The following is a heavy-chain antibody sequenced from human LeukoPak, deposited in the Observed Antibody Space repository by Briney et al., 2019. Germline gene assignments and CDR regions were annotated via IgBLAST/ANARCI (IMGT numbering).Heavy chain of an antibody. CDR3: ANPYPHYDYVWGSYRGGGDD. CDR2: ISGSGGST. V-gene: IGHV3-23*01. CDR1: GFTFSSYG. J-gene: IGHJ4*02. D-gene: IGHD3-16*02. Sequence: GGSLRLSCAASGFTFSSYGMSWVRQAPGKGLEWVSAISGSGGSTYYADSVKGRFTISRDNSKNTLYLQMNSLRAEDTAVYYCANPYPHYDYVWGSYRGGGDDWGQGTLVTVS.